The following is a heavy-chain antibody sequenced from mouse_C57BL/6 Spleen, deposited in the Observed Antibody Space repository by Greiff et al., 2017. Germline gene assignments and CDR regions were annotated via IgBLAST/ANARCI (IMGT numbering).Heavy chain of an antibody. D-gene: IGHD1-1*01. CDR2: INPNNGGT. J-gene: IGHJ1*03. Sequence: EVQLQQSGPELVKPGASVKISCKASGSTFTDYYMNWVKQSHGKSLEWIGDINPNNGGTSYNQKCKGKATLTVDKSSSTAYMDLRSLTSEDSAVYYCARYGYGSRFDVWGTGTTVTVSS. CDR3: ARYGYGSRFDV. CDR1: GSTFTDYY. V-gene: IGHV1-26*01.